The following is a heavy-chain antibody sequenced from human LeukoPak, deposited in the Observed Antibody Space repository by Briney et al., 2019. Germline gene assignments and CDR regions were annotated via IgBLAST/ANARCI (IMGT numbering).Heavy chain of an antibody. CDR2: ISSSGSTI. D-gene: IGHD5-18*01. V-gene: IGHV3-11*04. CDR1: GFTFSDYY. Sequence: GGSLRLSCAASGFTFSDYYMSWLRQAPGKGLEWVSYISSSGSTIYYADSVKGRFTISRDNAKNSLYLQMNSLRAEDTAVYYCARSWVKRGYSYGYVQYYYFDYWGQGTLVTVSS. J-gene: IGHJ4*02. CDR3: ARSWVKRGYSYGYVQYYYFDY.